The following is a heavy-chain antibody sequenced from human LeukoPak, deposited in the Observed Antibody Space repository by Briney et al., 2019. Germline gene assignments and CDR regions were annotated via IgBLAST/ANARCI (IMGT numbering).Heavy chain of an antibody. V-gene: IGHV1-18*01. Sequence: ASVKVSCKASGYTFSSSEISWVRQAPGQGLEWIGWISPYSGRTTYGHKFQGRVTLTTDRPTSTAHMELRSLRSDDTAVYYCARQNHPMGYSYKYYMDVWGKGTTVTVSS. J-gene: IGHJ6*03. CDR1: GYTFSSSE. CDR3: ARQNHPMGYSYKYYMDV. D-gene: IGHD5-12*01. CDR2: ISPYSGRT.